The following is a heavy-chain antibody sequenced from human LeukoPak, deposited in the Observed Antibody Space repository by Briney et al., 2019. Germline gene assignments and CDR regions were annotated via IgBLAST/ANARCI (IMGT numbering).Heavy chain of an antibody. J-gene: IGHJ4*02. Sequence: GGSLRLSCAASGFTFSDYYMSWIRQAPGRGLEWVSYISSSGSTIYYADSVKGRFTISRDNAKNSLYLQMNSLRAEDTAVYYCARDQNYYDSSALGYWGQGTLVTVSS. CDR3: ARDQNYYDSSALGY. CDR2: ISSSGSTI. CDR1: GFTFSDYY. D-gene: IGHD3-22*01. V-gene: IGHV3-11*04.